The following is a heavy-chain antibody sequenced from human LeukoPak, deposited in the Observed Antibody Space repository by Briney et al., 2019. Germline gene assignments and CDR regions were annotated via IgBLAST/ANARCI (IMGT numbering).Heavy chain of an antibody. CDR2: IYYSGST. V-gene: IGHV4-31*03. J-gene: IGHJ3*02. Sequence: KTSETLSLTCTVSGGSISSGGYYWSWIRQHPGKGLEWIGYIYYSGSTYYNPSLKSRVTISVDTSKNQFSLKLSSVTAADTAVHYCARDMTTVTYAFDIWGQGTMVTVSS. CDR1: GGSISSGGYY. D-gene: IGHD4-11*01. CDR3: ARDMTTVTYAFDI.